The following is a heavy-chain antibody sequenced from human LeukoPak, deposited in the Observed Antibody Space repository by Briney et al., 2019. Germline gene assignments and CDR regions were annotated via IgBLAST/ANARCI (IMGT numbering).Heavy chain of an antibody. CDR1: GYTFTSYW. Sequence: GESLQISCEGSGYTFTSYWIAWVRQLPGKGLEWMGIIYPGDSDIRYSPSFQGQVTFSADKSISTAYLQWRSLKASDTAMYYCARWSSSSKTFGYWGQGTLVTVSS. J-gene: IGHJ4*02. D-gene: IGHD6-6*01. CDR3: ARWSSSSKTFGY. V-gene: IGHV5-51*01. CDR2: IYPGDSDI.